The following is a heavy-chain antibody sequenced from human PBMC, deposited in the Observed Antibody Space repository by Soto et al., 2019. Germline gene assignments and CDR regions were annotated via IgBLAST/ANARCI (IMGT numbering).Heavy chain of an antibody. J-gene: IGHJ4*02. Sequence: GGSLRLSCAASGFTFSSYAMSWVRQAPGKGLEWVSAISGSGGSTYYADSVKGRFTISRDNSKNTLYLQMNSLRAEDTAVYYCAKVGITMIVVVITPKYYFDYWGQGTLVTVSS. CDR1: GFTFSSYA. CDR2: ISGSGGST. CDR3: AKVGITMIVVVITPKYYFDY. D-gene: IGHD3-22*01. V-gene: IGHV3-23*01.